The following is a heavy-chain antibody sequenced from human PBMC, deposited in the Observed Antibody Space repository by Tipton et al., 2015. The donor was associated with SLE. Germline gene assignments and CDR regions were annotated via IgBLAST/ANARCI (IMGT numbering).Heavy chain of an antibody. Sequence: TLSLTCTVSGGSISGSSQYWGWIRQPPGKGLEWIGRIASNGVANYNPSLKSRVTISVDTSKNQFSLKLRSVTAADTAVYYCARDHPYEGAGVWGQGTTVTVSS. D-gene: IGHD3-16*01. CDR3: ARDHPYEGAGV. V-gene: IGHV4-39*07. J-gene: IGHJ6*02. CDR2: IASNGVA. CDR1: GGSISGSSQY.